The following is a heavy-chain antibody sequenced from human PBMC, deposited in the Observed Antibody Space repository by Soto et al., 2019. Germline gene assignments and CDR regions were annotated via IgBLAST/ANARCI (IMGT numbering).Heavy chain of an antibody. CDR2: IYYSGST. V-gene: IGHV4-31*03. CDR1: GGSISNGGYY. J-gene: IGHJ5*02. Sequence: QVQLQESGPGLVKPSQTLSLTCTVSGGSISNGGYYWNWIRLHPGKGLEWIVYIYYSGSTYYNPSLKSRVTISLDTSKTQFSLKLSSVTAADTAVYYCALTYDSSDYPAGRFDPWGQGTLVTVSS. D-gene: IGHD3-22*01. CDR3: ALTYDSSDYPAGRFDP.